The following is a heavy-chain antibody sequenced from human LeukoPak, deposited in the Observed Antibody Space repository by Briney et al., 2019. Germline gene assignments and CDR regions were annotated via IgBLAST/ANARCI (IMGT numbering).Heavy chain of an antibody. CDR1: GYTFTSYG. CDR2: IIPIFGTA. D-gene: IGHD2-2*02. J-gene: IGHJ6*03. V-gene: IGHV1-69*05. Sequence: SVKVSCKASGYTFTSYGISWVRQAPGQGLEWMGGIIPIFGTANYAQKFQGRVTITTDKSTSTAYMELSSLRSEDTAVYYCARSEGYCSSTSCYRVYYYYMDVWGKGTTVTVSS. CDR3: ARSEGYCSSTSCYRVYYYYMDV.